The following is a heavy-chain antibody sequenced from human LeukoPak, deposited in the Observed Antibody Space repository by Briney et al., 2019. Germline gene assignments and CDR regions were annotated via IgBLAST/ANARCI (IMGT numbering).Heavy chain of an antibody. Sequence: PSETLSLTCAVYGGSFSGYYWSWIRQPPGKGLEWIGEINHSGSTNYNPSLKSRVTISVDTSKNQFSLKLSSVTAADTAVYYCARGKGEIVVVPGRSPFKYHYYMDVWGKGTTVTVSS. CDR3: ARGKGEIVVVPGRSPFKYHYYMDV. J-gene: IGHJ6*03. CDR2: INHSGST. V-gene: IGHV4-34*01. D-gene: IGHD2-2*01. CDR1: GGSFSGYY.